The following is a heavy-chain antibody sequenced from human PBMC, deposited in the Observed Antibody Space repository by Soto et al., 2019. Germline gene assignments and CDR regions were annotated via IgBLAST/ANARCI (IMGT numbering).Heavy chain of an antibody. CDR3: ATPGGRDFNAFDV. Sequence: GESLKISCKGSGYTFTRNWIGWVRQMPGKGLEWMGIIFPIDSDTRDSPSSQGQVTISADNSISTAYLQWSSLKASDTAIYYCATPGGRDFNAFDVWGQGTMVTVSS. D-gene: IGHD2-21*02. J-gene: IGHJ3*01. CDR2: IFPIDSDT. CDR1: GYTFTRNW. V-gene: IGHV5-51*01.